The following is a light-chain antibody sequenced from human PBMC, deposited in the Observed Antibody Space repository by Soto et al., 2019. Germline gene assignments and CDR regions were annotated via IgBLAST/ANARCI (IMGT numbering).Light chain of an antibody. CDR1: QSVSSSY. CDR2: GAS. V-gene: IGKV3-20*01. J-gene: IGKJ1*01. CDR3: QQYGSSLGT. Sequence: EIVLTQSPGTLSLSPGERATLSCRASQSVSSSYLAWYQQKPGQAPRLLIYGASSRATGFPDRFSGSGSGTDFTLTISRLEPEDFAVYYCQQYGSSLGTFGQGTKGEIK.